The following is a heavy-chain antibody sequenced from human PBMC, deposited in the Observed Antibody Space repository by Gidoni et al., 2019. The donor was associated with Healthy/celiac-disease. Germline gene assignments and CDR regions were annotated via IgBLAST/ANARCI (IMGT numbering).Heavy chain of an antibody. J-gene: IGHJ4*02. Sequence: SCKASGVTFSSYAISWVRQAPGQGLEWMGWIIPIFGTANYAQKFQGRVPITADESTSTAYMELSSLRSEETAVYYCARGIRGSSALGYWGQGTLVTVSS. CDR2: IIPIFGTA. V-gene: IGHV1-69*01. CDR3: ARGIRGSSALGY. CDR1: GVTFSSYA. D-gene: IGHD1-26*01.